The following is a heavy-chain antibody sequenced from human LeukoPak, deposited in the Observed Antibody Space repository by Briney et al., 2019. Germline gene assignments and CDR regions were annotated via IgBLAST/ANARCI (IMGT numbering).Heavy chain of an antibody. CDR1: GFTFNSYG. CDR2: IWYDGSNK. Sequence: GRSLRLSCAASGFTFNSYGIHWVRQAPGKGLEWVAFIWYDGSNKYYADSVKGRFTISRDNSKNTLYLQMNSLRAEDTAVYYCARTRTTRGFDYWGQGTLVTVSS. CDR3: ARTRTTRGFDY. V-gene: IGHV3-33*01. J-gene: IGHJ4*02. D-gene: IGHD4-17*01.